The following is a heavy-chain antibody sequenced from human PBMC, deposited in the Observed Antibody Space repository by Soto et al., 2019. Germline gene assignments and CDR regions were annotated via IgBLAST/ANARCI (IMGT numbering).Heavy chain of an antibody. Sequence: ASVKVSCKASGYTFTNYYVHWVQQAPGQGLEWMGIIKPSDGSTAYAQKFQGRVTMTRDTSTSTVYMELSSLRSEDTAVYYCAREADCGRRCYYRRWFDPWGQVTMVTVS. V-gene: IGHV1-46*01. CDR2: IKPSDGST. D-gene: IGHD2-15*01. CDR3: AREADCGRRCYYRRWFDP. CDR1: GYTFTNYY. J-gene: IGHJ5*02.